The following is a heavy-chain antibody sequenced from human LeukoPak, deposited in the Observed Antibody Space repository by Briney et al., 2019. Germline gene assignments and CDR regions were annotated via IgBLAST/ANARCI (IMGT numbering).Heavy chain of an antibody. J-gene: IGHJ4*02. CDR1: GGSFSGYY. Sequence: SETLSLTCAVYGGSFSGYYWSWIRQPPGKGLEWIGEINHSGSTNYNPSLKSRVTISVDTSKNQFSLKLSSVTAADTAVYYCARHRRIWFGNPGGGYALDYWGQGTLVTVSS. D-gene: IGHD3-10*01. CDR2: INHSGST. V-gene: IGHV4-34*01. CDR3: ARHRRIWFGNPGGGYALDY.